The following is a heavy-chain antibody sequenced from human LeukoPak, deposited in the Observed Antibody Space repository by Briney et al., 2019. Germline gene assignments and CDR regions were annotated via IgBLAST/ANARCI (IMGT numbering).Heavy chain of an antibody. J-gene: IGHJ5*02. V-gene: IGHV3-23*01. CDR2: ISGSGGAT. CDR1: GXTFGNFA. D-gene: IGHD6-13*01. Sequence: SGGSLRLSCAASGXTFGNFAVSWVRQAPGKGLESVSSISGSGGATYYVDSVKGRFTISRDNSKNTLYLQMNSLRAEDTAVYYCAKTPHSSDWYGYWFDPWGQGTLVTVSS. CDR3: AKTPHSSDWYGYWFDP.